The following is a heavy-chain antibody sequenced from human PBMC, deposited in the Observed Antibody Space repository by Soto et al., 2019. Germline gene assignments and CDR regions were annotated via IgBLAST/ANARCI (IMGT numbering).Heavy chain of an antibody. CDR3: ASPAASGLF. CDR1: GVSFTTYA. J-gene: IGHJ4*02. D-gene: IGHD2-2*01. V-gene: IGHV1-69*01. CDR2: ITPIFGTP. Sequence: QVQLVQSGAEVKRPGSSVKVSCKTSGVSFTTYAFNWVRQAPGQGLEWMGAITPIFGTPDYAPKFQGRVTISLADSTRSVYMELPSVRFDDTAVYYSASPAASGLFGGQGSLVTVSA.